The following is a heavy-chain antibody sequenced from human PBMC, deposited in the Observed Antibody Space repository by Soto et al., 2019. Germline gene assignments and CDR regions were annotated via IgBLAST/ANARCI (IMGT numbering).Heavy chain of an antibody. CDR2: MFASGSS. CDR3: AREGFDHRPDY. J-gene: IGHJ4*01. Sequence: QVQLQESGPGLVKPSETLSLTCAVSGDSISSPNWWSWYRQPPGKGLELIGEMFASGSSNYNPSLNGRVTISLDTSKNHFSLKLTSLAAADTAIYYCAREGFDHRPDYRGHGIPVTVSS. V-gene: IGHV4-4*02. CDR1: GDSISSPNW.